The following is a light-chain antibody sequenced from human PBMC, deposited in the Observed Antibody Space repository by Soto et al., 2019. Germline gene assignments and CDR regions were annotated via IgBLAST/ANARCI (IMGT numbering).Light chain of an antibody. CDR2: GAS. CDR1: QSVSSTY. J-gene: IGKJ1*01. Sequence: EIVLTQSPGNLSLSPGERATLSCRASQSVSSTYLAWYQQKPGQAPRLLIYGASTRATGIPDRFSGSGSGTDFTLTISRLEPEDFAVYYCQQYGGSRWTFGQGTRVDI. CDR3: QQYGGSRWT. V-gene: IGKV3-20*01.